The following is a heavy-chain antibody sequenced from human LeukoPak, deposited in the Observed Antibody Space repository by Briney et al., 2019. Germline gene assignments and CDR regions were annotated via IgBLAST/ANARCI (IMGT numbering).Heavy chain of an antibody. V-gene: IGHV4-39*01. CDR1: GGSISSSSYY. CDR2: IYHSGST. Sequence: SETLSLTCTVSGGSISSSSYYWGWIRQPPGKGLEWIGSIYHSGSTYYNPSLKSRVTISVDTSKNQFSLKLSSVTAADTAVYYCAGSRYSSGWYFYWGQGTLVTVSS. CDR3: AGSRYSSGWYFY. D-gene: IGHD6-19*01. J-gene: IGHJ4*02.